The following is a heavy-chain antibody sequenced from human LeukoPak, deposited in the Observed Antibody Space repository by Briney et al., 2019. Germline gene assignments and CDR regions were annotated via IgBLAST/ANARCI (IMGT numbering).Heavy chain of an antibody. CDR2: IYIGGST. Sequence: GGSLRLSCAASGFTFSSYAMSWVRQAPGKGLEWVSVIYIGGSTNNADSVKGRFSISRDNSKNTLYLQMNSLRAEDTAVYYCARDLAVAGPGAFDIWGQGTMVTVSS. D-gene: IGHD6-19*01. CDR1: GFTFSSYA. V-gene: IGHV3-53*01. J-gene: IGHJ3*02. CDR3: ARDLAVAGPGAFDI.